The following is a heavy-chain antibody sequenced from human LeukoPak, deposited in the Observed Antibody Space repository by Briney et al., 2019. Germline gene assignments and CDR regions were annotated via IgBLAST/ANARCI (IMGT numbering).Heavy chain of an antibody. Sequence: EGSLRLSCAASRFTVSSNYMSWVRQAPGKGLEWVSVIHSGGSTYYADSVKGRFTISRDNPKNTLYLQMNSLRAEDTAVYYCARSYYDSSGYYPGAFDIWGQGTMVTVSS. V-gene: IGHV3-66*02. J-gene: IGHJ3*02. D-gene: IGHD3-22*01. CDR2: IHSGGST. CDR1: RFTVSSNY. CDR3: ARSYYDSSGYYPGAFDI.